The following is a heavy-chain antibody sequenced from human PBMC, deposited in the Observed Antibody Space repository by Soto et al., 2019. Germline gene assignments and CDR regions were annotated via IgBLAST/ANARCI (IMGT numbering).Heavy chain of an antibody. D-gene: IGHD4-17*01. CDR1: GFTFDDYG. Sequence: EVQLVESGGGVVRPGGSRRLSCAASGFTFDDYGMSWVRQAPGKGLEWVSGINWNGGSTGYADSVKGRFTISRDNAKNALYLQMNSLRAEDTALYHCARGLDYGDYVLPGYWGQGTLVTVSS. J-gene: IGHJ4*02. CDR3: ARGLDYGDYVLPGY. CDR2: INWNGGST. V-gene: IGHV3-20*01.